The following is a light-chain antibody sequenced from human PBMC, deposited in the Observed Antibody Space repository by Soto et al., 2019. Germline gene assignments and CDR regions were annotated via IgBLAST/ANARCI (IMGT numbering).Light chain of an antibody. J-gene: IGKJ4*01. CDR3: QQYDNWPVT. Sequence: DIVMRQSPATLSVSPGERVTFSCRPSQSVTSNLAWYQHKPGQAPRLLISGASTGATGIPARFSGSGSGTEFTLTINSLQSEDFAVYYCQQYDNWPVTFGGGTKVDI. V-gene: IGKV3-15*01. CDR2: GAS. CDR1: QSVTSN.